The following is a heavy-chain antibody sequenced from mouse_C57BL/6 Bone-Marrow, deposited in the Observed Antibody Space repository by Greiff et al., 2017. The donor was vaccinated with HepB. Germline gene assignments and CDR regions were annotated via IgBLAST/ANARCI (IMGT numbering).Heavy chain of an antibody. J-gene: IGHJ2*01. CDR3: ARDNYNDY. CDR2: IDPSDSYT. V-gene: IGHV1-50*01. CDR1: GYTFTSYW. Sequence: QVQLQQPGAELVKPGASVKLSCKASGYTFTSYWMQWVKQRPGQGLEWIGEIDPSDSYTNYNQKFKGKATLTVDTSSSTAYMQLSNLTSEDSAVYYCARDNYNDYWGQGTALTVSS.